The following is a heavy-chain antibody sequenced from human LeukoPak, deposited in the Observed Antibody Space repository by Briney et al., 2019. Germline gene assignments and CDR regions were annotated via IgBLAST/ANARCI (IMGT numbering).Heavy chain of an antibody. J-gene: IGHJ6*04. CDR1: GFTFSSHG. V-gene: IGHV3-30*18. Sequence: GGSLRLSCAASGFTFSSHGMHWARQAPGKGLEWVAVISYDGSNKYYADSVKGRFTISRDTSKNTLYLQMNSLRAEDTAVYYCAKDRDREVRGEIYYGMDVWGKGTTVTVSS. CDR3: AKDRDREVRGEIYYGMDV. CDR2: ISYDGSNK. D-gene: IGHD3-10*01.